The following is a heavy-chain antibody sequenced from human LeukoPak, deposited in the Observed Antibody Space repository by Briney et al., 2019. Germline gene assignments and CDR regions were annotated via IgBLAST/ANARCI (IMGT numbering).Heavy chain of an antibody. Sequence: ASVKVSCKASGYAFTFYYMHWVRQAPGQGLEWMGISNPSGGSTSYAQKFRGRVTMTRDTSTSTVYMELSSLRSEDTAVYYCARGSLRRVRGVTNWFDPWGQGTLVTVSS. V-gene: IGHV1-46*01. J-gene: IGHJ5*02. CDR2: SNPSGGST. CDR1: GYAFTFYY. D-gene: IGHD3-10*01. CDR3: ARGSLRRVRGVTNWFDP.